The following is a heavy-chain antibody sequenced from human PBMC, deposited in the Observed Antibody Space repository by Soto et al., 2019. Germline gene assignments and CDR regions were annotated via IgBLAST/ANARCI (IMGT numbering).Heavy chain of an antibody. D-gene: IGHD6-19*01. V-gene: IGHV1-69*06. CDR2: IIPIFGTA. CDR3: ARVKVEGWYVRHWFDP. CDR1: GGTFSSYA. J-gene: IGHJ5*02. Sequence: QVQLVQSGAEVKKPGSSVKVSCKASGGTFSSYAISWVRQAPGQGLEWMGGIIPIFGTANYAQKFQGRVTITADKSTSTAYMELSSLRSEDTAVYYCARVKVEGWYVRHWFDPWGQGTMVTVSS.